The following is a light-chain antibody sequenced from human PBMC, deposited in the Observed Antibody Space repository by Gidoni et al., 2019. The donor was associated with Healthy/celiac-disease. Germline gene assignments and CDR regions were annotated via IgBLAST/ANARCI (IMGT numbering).Light chain of an antibody. CDR2: DNN. V-gene: IGLV1-51*01. J-gene: IGLJ2*01. CDR1: SSNIGNNY. Sequence: QSVLTQPPPASAAPAPKGTIACSGSSSNIGNNYVSWYQQLPGTAPKLLIYDNNKRPSGIPDRFSGSKSGTSATLGITGLQTGDEADYYCGAWDGSLSAGVFGGGTKLTVL. CDR3: GAWDGSLSAGV.